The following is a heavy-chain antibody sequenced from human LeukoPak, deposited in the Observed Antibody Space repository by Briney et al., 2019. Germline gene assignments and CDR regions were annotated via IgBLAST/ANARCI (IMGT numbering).Heavy chain of an antibody. CDR1: GFTFSSYG. CDR2: IWYDGSNK. D-gene: IGHD2-15*01. CDR3: AKDRVALDY. J-gene: IGHJ4*02. Sequence: GGSLRLSCAASGFTFSSYGMHWVRQAPGKGLEWVAVIWYDGSNKYYVDPVKGRFTISRDNSKNTLYLQMNSLRAEDTAVYYCAKDRVALDYWGQGTLVTVSS. V-gene: IGHV3-33*06.